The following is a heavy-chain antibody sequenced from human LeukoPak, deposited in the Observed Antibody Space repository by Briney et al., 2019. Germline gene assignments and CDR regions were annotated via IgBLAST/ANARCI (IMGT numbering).Heavy chain of an antibody. J-gene: IGHJ5*02. CDR1: GFTFSSYA. D-gene: IGHD3-10*01. CDR2: ISYDGSNK. CDR3: ARSAYGSGKYNWFDP. V-gene: IGHV3-30-3*01. Sequence: GGSLRLSCAASGFTFSSYAMHWVRQAPGKGLEWVAVISYDGSNKYYADSVKGRFTISRDNSKNTLYLQMNSLRAEDTAVYYCARSAYGSGKYNWFDPWGQGTLVTVSS.